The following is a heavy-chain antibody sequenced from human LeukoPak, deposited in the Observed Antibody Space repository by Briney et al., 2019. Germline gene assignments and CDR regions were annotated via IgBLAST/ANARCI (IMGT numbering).Heavy chain of an antibody. CDR1: GGTFSSYA. CDR3: ARVYNNQSKYRKAYYYYMDV. Sequence: EASVKVSCKASGGTFSSYAISWVRQAPGQGLEWMGGIIPIFGTANYAQKFQGRVTITTDESTSTAYMELSSLGSEDTAVYYCARVYNNQSKYRKAYYYYMDVWGKGTTVTVSS. V-gene: IGHV1-69*05. J-gene: IGHJ6*03. CDR2: IIPIFGTA. D-gene: IGHD2/OR15-2a*01.